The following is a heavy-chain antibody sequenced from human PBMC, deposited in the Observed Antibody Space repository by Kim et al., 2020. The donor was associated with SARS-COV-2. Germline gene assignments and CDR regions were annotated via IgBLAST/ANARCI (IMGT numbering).Heavy chain of an antibody. CDR3: ARADSGQHFYS. J-gene: IGHJ4*02. CDR2: NGPSGNST. V-gene: IGHV1-46*04. D-gene: IGHD1-1*01. CDR1: GFSLSDYY. Sequence: ASVKVSCQASGFSLSDYYIHWVRQAPGQGFEYIGINGPSGNSTNYGQNLEDRVTLTRDTSTSTAYMELNSLKYDDTAVYYCARADSGQHFYSWGQGTLVTVSS.